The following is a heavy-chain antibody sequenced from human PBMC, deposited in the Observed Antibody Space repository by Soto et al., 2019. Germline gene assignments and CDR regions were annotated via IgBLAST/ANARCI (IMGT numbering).Heavy chain of an antibody. CDR1: GFTFSSYG. CDR3: EKDMGRSGWYCSYALDY. CDR2: ISDDGSNK. V-gene: IGHV3-30*18. Sequence: QVQLVESGGGGVKPGRSLRLSCAASGFTFSSYGRHWVRQAPGKGLEWVAVISDDGSNKYYADSVKGRFTISRDNSNTTQFQQMSSRSDEETVEYYCEKDMGRSGWYCSYALDYWGPGTLVTVSS. D-gene: IGHD6-13*01. J-gene: IGHJ4*02.